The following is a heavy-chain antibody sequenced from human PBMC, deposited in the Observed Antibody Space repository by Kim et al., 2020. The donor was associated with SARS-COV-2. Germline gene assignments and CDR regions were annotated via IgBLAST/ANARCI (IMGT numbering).Heavy chain of an antibody. D-gene: IGHD1-26*01. CDR2: INSDGGTT. CDR3: ASRRYTGTYHYFDY. V-gene: IGHV3-74*01. CDR1: GFTFSSYW. J-gene: IGHJ4*02. Sequence: GWSLRLSCAASGFTFSSYWMHWVRQAPGKGLVWVSRINSDGGTTSYADSVKGRFTISRDNAKSTLYLQMNSLRAEDTAVYYCASRRYTGTYHYFDYWGQGTLVTVSS.